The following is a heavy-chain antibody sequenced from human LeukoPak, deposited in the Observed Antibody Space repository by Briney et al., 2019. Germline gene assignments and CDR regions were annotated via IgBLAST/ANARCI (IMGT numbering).Heavy chain of an antibody. CDR3: ARGPGKQLAYYYYYGMDV. CDR2: ISSSGDTV. CDR1: GFTFSDYY. J-gene: IGHJ6*02. D-gene: IGHD6-13*01. V-gene: IGHV3-11*01. Sequence: PGGSLRLSCAASGFTFSDYYMSWIRQAPGKGLEGVSYISSSGDTVYYADSVKGRFTISRGNAENSLYLQMNSLRAEDTAVYYCARGPGKQLAYYYYYGMDVWGQGTTVTVSS.